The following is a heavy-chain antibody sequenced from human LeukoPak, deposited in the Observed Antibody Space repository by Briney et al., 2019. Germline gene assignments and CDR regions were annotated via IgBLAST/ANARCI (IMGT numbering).Heavy chain of an antibody. CDR3: ASSGVADTPRVWLDP. V-gene: IGHV3-53*01. Sequence: PGGSLTLSCAASGLTVSSNYMSWVRQAPGKGLEWVSVIYSGGSTYYPASVKGRFTISRDNSKITLYLQMNSLRAEDTSVYYCASSGVADTPRVWLDPWGQGTLVTVSS. CDR2: IYSGGST. CDR1: GLTVSSNY. J-gene: IGHJ5*02. D-gene: IGHD3-10*01.